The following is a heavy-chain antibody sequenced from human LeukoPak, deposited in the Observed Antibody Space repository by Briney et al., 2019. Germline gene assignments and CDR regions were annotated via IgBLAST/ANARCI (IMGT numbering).Heavy chain of an antibody. CDR1: GFTFSSYA. J-gene: IGHJ1*01. D-gene: IGHD2-15*01. CDR2: ISNSGGDT. CDR3: AQQLGYCSGGTCYFTC. Sequence: GGSLRLSCAASGFTFSSYAMSWVRQAPGKGLEWVAAISNSGGDTFYSDSGKGRFTIARDNSKNTLYLQMNSLRVDDTAVYYCAQQLGYCSGGTCYFTCWGQGTLVTVSS. V-gene: IGHV3-23*01.